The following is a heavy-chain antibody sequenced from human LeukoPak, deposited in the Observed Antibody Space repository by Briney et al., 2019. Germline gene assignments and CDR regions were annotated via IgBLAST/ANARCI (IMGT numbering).Heavy chain of an antibody. Sequence: GGSLRLSCAASGLTFSSYAMSWVRQAPGKGLEWVSTISGSGGSTYYADSVKGRFTISRDNSKNTLDLQMNSLRAEDTAIYYCARPDIGVASFDYWGQGTLVTVSS. V-gene: IGHV3-23*01. CDR3: ARPDIGVASFDY. J-gene: IGHJ4*02. CDR1: GLTFSSYA. D-gene: IGHD5-12*01. CDR2: ISGSGGST.